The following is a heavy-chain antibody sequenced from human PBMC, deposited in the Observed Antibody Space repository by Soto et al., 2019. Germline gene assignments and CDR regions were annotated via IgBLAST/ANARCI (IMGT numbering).Heavy chain of an antibody. D-gene: IGHD5-18*01. V-gene: IGHV3-74*01. J-gene: IGHJ4*02. Sequence: EVQLVESGGGLVQPGGSLRLSCAASGFSLSDYWMHWVRQAPGEGLVWLSRITRDGSSTNYADSVKGRFTISRDNAKNTLYLQVNRLRGEDTAVYYCARGANGYYYFDYWGQGTLFTVSS. CDR3: ARGANGYYYFDY. CDR2: ITRDGSST. CDR1: GFSLSDYW.